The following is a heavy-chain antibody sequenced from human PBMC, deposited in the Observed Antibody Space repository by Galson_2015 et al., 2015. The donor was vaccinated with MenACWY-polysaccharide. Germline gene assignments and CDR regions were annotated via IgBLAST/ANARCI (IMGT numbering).Heavy chain of an antibody. CDR3: AKGRANPPWVYREYDF. D-gene: IGHD2-8*01. Sequence: SLRLSCAASGFTFTNFAMNWVRRSPGKGLEGVSSISGTGGGTFYADSVKGRFTISRDTSKNTLYLQMNSLRAEDTAVYYCAKGRANPPWVYREYDFWGQGALVTVSS. CDR1: GFTFTNFA. V-gene: IGHV3-23*01. CDR2: ISGTGGGT. J-gene: IGHJ4*02.